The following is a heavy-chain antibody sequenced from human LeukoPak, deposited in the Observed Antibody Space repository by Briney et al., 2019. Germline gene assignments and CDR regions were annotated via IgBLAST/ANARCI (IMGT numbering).Heavy chain of an antibody. D-gene: IGHD2-15*01. J-gene: IGHJ5*02. CDR1: GGSISSGGYY. CDR3: ARDGLYCSGGSCYGRGWFDP. V-gene: IGHV4-31*03. CDR2: IYYSGST. Sequence: SQTLSLTCTVSGGSISSGGYYWSWIRQHPGKGLEWIGYIYYSGSTYYNPSLKSRVTISVDTSKNQFSLKPSSVTAADTAVYYCARDGLYCSGGSCYGRGWFDPWGQGTLVTVSS.